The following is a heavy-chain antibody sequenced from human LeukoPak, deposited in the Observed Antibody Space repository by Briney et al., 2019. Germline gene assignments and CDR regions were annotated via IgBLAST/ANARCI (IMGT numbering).Heavy chain of an antibody. CDR3: SKGHTYGLGESYLDF. D-gene: IGHD5-18*01. CDR1: GYTFDDYA. J-gene: IGHJ4*02. Sequence: GRSLRLSCEASGYTFDDYAMHWVRQAPGKGLEWVSAISWNSGSIGYADSVKGRFTISRDNGKNSLYLQMNSLRTEDTALYYCSKGHTYGLGESYLDFSGQGTLVSVSS. CDR2: ISWNSGSI. V-gene: IGHV3-9*01.